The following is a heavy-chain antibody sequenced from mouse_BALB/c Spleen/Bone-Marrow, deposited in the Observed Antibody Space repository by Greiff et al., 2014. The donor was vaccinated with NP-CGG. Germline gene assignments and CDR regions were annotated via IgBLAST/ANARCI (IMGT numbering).Heavy chain of an antibody. CDR1: GFSLTTYG. V-gene: IGHV2-9*02. CDR3: ARITTATGAMDY. J-gene: IGHJ4*01. Sequence: QVQLKESGPGLVAPSQSLSITCTVSGFSLTTYGVHWVRQPPGKGLEWLGVLWADGSTNYNSALMSRLSISKDNSKSQVLLKMNSLQTDDTAMYYCARITTATGAMDYWGQGTSVTVSS. D-gene: IGHD1-2*01. CDR2: LWADGST.